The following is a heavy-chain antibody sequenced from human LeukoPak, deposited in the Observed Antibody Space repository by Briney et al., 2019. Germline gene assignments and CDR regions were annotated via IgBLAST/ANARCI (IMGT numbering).Heavy chain of an antibody. Sequence: GGSLRLSCAASGFTFSTYPMHWVRQAPGKGLEWVAVISYDGSNTYYADSVKGRFTISRDNSKNTLYVQMNSLRAEDTAVYHCAREDSSWHFDYWGQGTLVTVSS. D-gene: IGHD6-13*01. J-gene: IGHJ4*02. CDR1: GFTFSTYP. CDR2: ISYDGSNT. V-gene: IGHV3-30-3*01. CDR3: AREDSSWHFDY.